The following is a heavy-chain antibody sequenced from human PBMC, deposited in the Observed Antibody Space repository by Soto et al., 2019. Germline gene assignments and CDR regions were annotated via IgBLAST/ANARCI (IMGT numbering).Heavy chain of an antibody. CDR1: GGTFSIYA. V-gene: IGHV1-69*06. D-gene: IGHD6-13*01. Sequence: SVKVSCKAPGGTFSIYAISCVRQSPLQGLEWMGGIIPIFGTANYAQKFQGRVTITADKSTSTAYMELSSLRSEDTAVYYCARGLDSSPSYYGMDVWGQGTTVTVSS. J-gene: IGHJ6*02. CDR3: ARGLDSSPSYYGMDV. CDR2: IIPIFGTA.